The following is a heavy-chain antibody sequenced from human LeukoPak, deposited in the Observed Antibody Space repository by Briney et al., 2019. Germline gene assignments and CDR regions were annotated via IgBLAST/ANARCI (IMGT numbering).Heavy chain of an antibody. J-gene: IGHJ4*02. V-gene: IGHV3-66*01. Sequence: GGSLRLSCAASGFTVSSNYMSWVRQAPGKGLEWVSVIYSGGSTYYADSVKGRFTISRDNSKNTLYLQMNSLRAEDTAVYYCARGWELPTVDYWGQGTLVTVSS. CDR1: GFTVSSNY. CDR2: IYSGGST. CDR3: ARGWELPTVDY. D-gene: IGHD1-26*01.